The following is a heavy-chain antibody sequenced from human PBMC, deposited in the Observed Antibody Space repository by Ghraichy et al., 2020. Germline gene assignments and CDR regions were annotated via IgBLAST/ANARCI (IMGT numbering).Heavy chain of an antibody. CDR3: ARGVYSYGSGGAFDI. Sequence: SETLSLTCAVYGGSFSGYYWSWIRQPPGKGLEWIGEINHSGSTNYNPSLKSRVTISVDTSKNQFSLKLSSVTAADTAVYYCARGVYSYGSGGAFDIWGQGTMVTVSS. V-gene: IGHV4-34*01. J-gene: IGHJ3*02. CDR1: GGSFSGYY. CDR2: INHSGST. D-gene: IGHD5-18*01.